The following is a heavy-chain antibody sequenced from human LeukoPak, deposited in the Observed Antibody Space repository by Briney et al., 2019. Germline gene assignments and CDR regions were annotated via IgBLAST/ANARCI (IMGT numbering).Heavy chain of an antibody. J-gene: IGHJ4*02. CDR1: GFTFSSYG. V-gene: IGHV3-30*02. CDR3: AIDQGPRDPFFLPDY. D-gene: IGHD2/OR15-2a*01. CDR2: IRYDGSNK. Sequence: PGGSLRLSCAASGFTFSSYGMHWVRQAPGKGLEWVAFIRYDGSNKYYADSVKGRFTISRDNSKNTLYLQMNSLRAEDTAVYYCAIDQGPRDPFFLPDYWGQGTLVTVSS.